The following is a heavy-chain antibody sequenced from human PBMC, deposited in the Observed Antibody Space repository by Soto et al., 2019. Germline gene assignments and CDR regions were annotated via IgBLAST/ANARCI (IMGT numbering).Heavy chain of an antibody. D-gene: IGHD3-3*01. CDR1: GYTFTSYA. CDR2: INAGNGNT. J-gene: IGHJ4*02. Sequence: AASVKVSCKASGYTFTSYAMHWVRQAPGQRLEWMGWINAGNGNTKYSQKFQGRVTITRDTSASTAYMELSSLRSEDTAVYYCARDAYYDFWSGYLVYWGQVTLVTVSS. CDR3: ARDAYYDFWSGYLVY. V-gene: IGHV1-3*01.